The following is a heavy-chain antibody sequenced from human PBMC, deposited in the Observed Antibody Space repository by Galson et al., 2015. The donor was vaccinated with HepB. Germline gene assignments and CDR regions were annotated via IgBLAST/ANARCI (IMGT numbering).Heavy chain of an antibody. CDR3: TRVGSGSADIWFDP. V-gene: IGHV3-7*03. Sequence: SLRLSCAASGFTFSNYWVTWVRQAQGKGLEWVATINQDGTDIYYVDSVKGRFTISRDNAKNSLFLQINGLRAEDTAIYYCTRVGSGSADIWFDPWGQGTLVIVSS. D-gene: IGHD3-10*01. CDR2: INQDGTDI. J-gene: IGHJ5*02. CDR1: GFTFSNYW.